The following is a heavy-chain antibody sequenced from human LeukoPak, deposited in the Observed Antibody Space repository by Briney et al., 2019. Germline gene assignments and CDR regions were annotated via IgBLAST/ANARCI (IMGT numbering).Heavy chain of an antibody. CDR3: ARGLLEWSYYFDY. Sequence: SETLSLTCTVSGGSISSYFWRWLRDPPRKGQEWIGYIYYSGSTNYNPSLKSRVTISVDTSKNQFSLKLSSVTAADTAVYYCARGLLEWSYYFDYWGQGTLVTVSS. V-gene: IGHV4-59*01. D-gene: IGHD3-3*01. CDR1: GGSISSYF. J-gene: IGHJ4*02. CDR2: IYYSGST.